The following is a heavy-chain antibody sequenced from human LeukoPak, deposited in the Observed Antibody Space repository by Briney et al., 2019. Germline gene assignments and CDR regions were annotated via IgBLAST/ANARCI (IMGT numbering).Heavy chain of an antibody. D-gene: IGHD5-18*01. Sequence: SETLSLTCTVSGDSISASGYYYDWIRQPAGKGLEWIGRIYTSGSTKNNPSLKSRVTMSVDTSKNQFSLKLSSVTAADTAVYYCAREGYSYGYYWGQGTLVTVSS. CDR2: IYTSGST. V-gene: IGHV4-61*02. CDR3: AREGYSYGYY. J-gene: IGHJ4*02. CDR1: GDSISASGYY.